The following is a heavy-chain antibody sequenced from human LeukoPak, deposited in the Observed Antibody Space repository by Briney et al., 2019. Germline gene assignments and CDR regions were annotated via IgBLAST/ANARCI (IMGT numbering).Heavy chain of an antibody. CDR1: GGSFSSSGYY. V-gene: IGHV4-39*01. D-gene: IGHD6-13*01. CDR2: IYYSGNT. Sequence: SETLSLTCTVSGGSFSSSGYYWGWLRQPPGKGLEWIASIYYSGNTYYNPSLKSRVTISINTSKDQLSLKLSSVTAADTAFYYCARRCQAGMGAAGGVDYWGQGTLVTVSS. J-gene: IGHJ4*02. CDR3: ARRCQAGMGAAGGVDY.